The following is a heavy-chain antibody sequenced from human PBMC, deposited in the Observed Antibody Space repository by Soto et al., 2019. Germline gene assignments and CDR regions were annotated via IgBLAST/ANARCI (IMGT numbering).Heavy chain of an antibody. J-gene: IGHJ4*02. Sequence: QVQLVQSGTEVKKPGASVQVSCKASGYTFLDFYIHWVRQAPGQGLEWMGFIKPSGGCTTYAQQFQGILTMTRDTSTSTVYMELISLRSEDPAIYYCARDKPFSAGYWGQGTLVT. V-gene: IGHV1-46*01. CDR1: GYTFLDFY. CDR2: IKPSGGCT. D-gene: IGHD3-3*02. CDR3: ARDKPFSAGY.